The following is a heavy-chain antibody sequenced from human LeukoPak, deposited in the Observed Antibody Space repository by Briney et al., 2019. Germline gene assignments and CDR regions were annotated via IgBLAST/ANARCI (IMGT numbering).Heavy chain of an antibody. CDR2: IYYTGST. D-gene: IGHD3-10*01. CDR1: GGSLSSADYY. Sequence: SETLSLTCTVSGGSLSSADYYWSWIRHPPGRGLEWIGYIYYTGSTSYNPSLKSRVTMSLDTSKNQFSLKLTSVTAADTAVYYCARGLGSGSYYPDAFDIWGQGTMVTVSS. J-gene: IGHJ3*02. V-gene: IGHV4-30-4*08. CDR3: ARGLGSGSYYPDAFDI.